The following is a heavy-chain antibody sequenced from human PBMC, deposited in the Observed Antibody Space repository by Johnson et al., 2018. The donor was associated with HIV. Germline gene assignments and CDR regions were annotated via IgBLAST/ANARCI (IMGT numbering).Heavy chain of an antibody. CDR3: AKDSSSWYGGAFDI. CDR1: GFTFSSYG. J-gene: IGHJ3*02. Sequence: QEQLVESGGGVVQPGRSLRLSCAASGFTFSSYGMHWVRQAPGNGLEWVAVISYDGSNKYYADSVKGRFTISRDNSKNTLYLQMNSLRAEDTAVYYCAKDSSSWYGGAFDIWGQGTMVTVSS. V-gene: IGHV3-30*18. D-gene: IGHD6-13*01. CDR2: ISYDGSNK.